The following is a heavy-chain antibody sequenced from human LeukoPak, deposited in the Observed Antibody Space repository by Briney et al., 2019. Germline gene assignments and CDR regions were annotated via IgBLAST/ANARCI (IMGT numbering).Heavy chain of an antibody. D-gene: IGHD2/OR15-2a*01. J-gene: IGHJ4*02. CDR3: ARDLAFSRLDY. CDR1: GLTFSSSW. V-gene: IGHV3-7*01. Sequence: GGSLRLSCAVSGLTFSSSWMDWVRQAPGKGLEWVASINPDGIKRYSADSVKGRFTISRDNARNSLYLQMDSLRVEDTAFYYCARDLAFSRLDYWGQGVLVPVSS. CDR2: INPDGIKR.